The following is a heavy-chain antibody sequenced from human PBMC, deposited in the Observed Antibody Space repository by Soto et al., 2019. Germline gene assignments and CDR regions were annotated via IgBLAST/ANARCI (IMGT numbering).Heavy chain of an antibody. D-gene: IGHD3-3*02. J-gene: IGHJ4*02. Sequence: ASVKVSCKASGYTFTSYDINWVRQAPGQGPEWMGWMNPNSGNTGYAQKFQGRVTMTRNTSISTAYMELTSLRSDDTDVYSCARGDGYIFGCWARGTLVTVSS. CDR3: ARGDGYIFGC. CDR2: MNPNSGNT. V-gene: IGHV1-8*01. CDR1: GYTFTSYD.